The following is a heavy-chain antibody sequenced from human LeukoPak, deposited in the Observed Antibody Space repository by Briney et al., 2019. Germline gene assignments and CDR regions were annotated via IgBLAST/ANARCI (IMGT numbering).Heavy chain of an antibody. CDR1: GFTFSSYA. CDR2: ISYDGSNK. V-gene: IGHV3-30-3*01. Sequence: GRSLRLSCAASGFTFSSYAMHWVRQAPGKGLEWVAVISYDGSNKYYADSAKGRFTISRDNSKNTLSLQMNSLRVEDTAIYYCASLDSWGQGTLVTVSS. J-gene: IGHJ4*02. CDR3: ASLDS.